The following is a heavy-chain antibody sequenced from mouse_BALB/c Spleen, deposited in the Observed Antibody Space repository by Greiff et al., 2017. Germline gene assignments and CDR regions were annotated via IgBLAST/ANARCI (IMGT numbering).Heavy chain of an antibody. CDR1: GFTFSSYA. J-gene: IGHJ3*01. CDR3: ARGEGYDGFAY. V-gene: IGHV5-6-5*01. CDR2: ISSGGST. Sequence: EVKVVESGGGLVKPGGSLKLSCAASGFTFSSYAMSWVRQTPEKRLEWVASISSGGSTYYPDSVKGRFTISRDNARNILYLQMSSLRSEDTAMYYCARGEGYDGFAYWGQGTLVTVSA. D-gene: IGHD2-2*01.